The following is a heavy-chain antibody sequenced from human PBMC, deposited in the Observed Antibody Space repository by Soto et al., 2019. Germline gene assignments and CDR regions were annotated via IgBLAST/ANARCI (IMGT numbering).Heavy chain of an antibody. D-gene: IGHD3-10*01. CDR3: ATHPGGGGY. V-gene: IGHV3-53*01. J-gene: IGHJ4*02. Sequence: EVQLVESGGGLIQPGGSLRLSCAVSGFTVSNNYMSWVRQAPGKGLEGVSVIYSGGYTAYGDSVKGRFTISRDNSKKPLNLQKKSRGADAPAVFYCATHPGGGGYWGQGTLVTVSS. CDR2: IYSGGYT. CDR1: GFTVSNNY.